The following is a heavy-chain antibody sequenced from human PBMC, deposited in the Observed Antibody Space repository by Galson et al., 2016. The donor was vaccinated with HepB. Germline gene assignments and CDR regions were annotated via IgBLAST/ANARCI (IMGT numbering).Heavy chain of an antibody. CDR3: ARSQSYSSGWYYYYGMDV. CDR1: GFTFSSYW. CDR2: IKQDGSEK. V-gene: IGHV3-7*03. Sequence: SLRLSCAASGFTFSSYWMSWVRQAPGKGLEWVANIKQDGSEKYYVDSVKGRFTISRDNAKNSLYLQMNSLRAEDTAVYYCARSQSYSSGWYYYYGMDVWGQGTTVTVSS. D-gene: IGHD6-19*01. J-gene: IGHJ6*02.